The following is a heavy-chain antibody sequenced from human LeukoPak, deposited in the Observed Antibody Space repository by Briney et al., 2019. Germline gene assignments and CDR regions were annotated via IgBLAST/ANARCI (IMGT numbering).Heavy chain of an antibody. CDR1: VYTLTDDY. CDR3: AREDLYTYPLDF. Sequence: ASVKVSCRASVYTLTDDYLHWVPQAPGQGLEWMGWINHNSGDTNFAQKFQGRVTMTRDTSINTAYMELSRLRSDDTAVYYCAREDLYTYPLDFWGQGTLVTVSS. J-gene: IGHJ1*01. V-gene: IGHV1-2*02. D-gene: IGHD5-24*01. CDR2: INHNSGDT.